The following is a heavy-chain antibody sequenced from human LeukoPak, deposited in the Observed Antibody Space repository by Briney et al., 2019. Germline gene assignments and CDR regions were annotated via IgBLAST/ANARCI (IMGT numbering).Heavy chain of an antibody. Sequence: PGRSLRLSCAASGFTFSTYAMSWVRQAPGKGLEWVSGISGSGDSTYYADSVEGRFTISRDNSKHTVYLEMNSLRAEDTAVYYCAKFRDSGSPRGGFDPWGQGTLVTVSS. CDR3: AKFRDSGSPRGGFDP. V-gene: IGHV3-23*01. D-gene: IGHD1-26*01. J-gene: IGHJ5*02. CDR1: GFTFSTYA. CDR2: ISGSGDST.